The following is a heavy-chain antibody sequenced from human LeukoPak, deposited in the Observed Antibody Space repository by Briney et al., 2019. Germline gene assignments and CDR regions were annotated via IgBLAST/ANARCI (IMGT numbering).Heavy chain of an antibody. CDR3: ARRGPYDSSGYYYFDY. CDR1: GFTFSSYS. Sequence: GGSLRLSCAASGFTFSSYSMNWVRQAPGKGLEWVSSISSSSSYIYYADSVKGRFTISRDNAKNSLYLQMNSLRAEDTAVYYCARRGPYDSSGYYYFDYWGQGTLVTVSP. D-gene: IGHD3-22*01. V-gene: IGHV3-21*01. CDR2: ISSSSSYI. J-gene: IGHJ4*02.